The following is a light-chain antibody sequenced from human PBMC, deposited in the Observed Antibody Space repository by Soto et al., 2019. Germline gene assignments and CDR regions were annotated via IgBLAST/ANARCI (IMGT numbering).Light chain of an antibody. J-gene: IGKJ5*01. CDR3: QQYGRSPQII. V-gene: IGKV3-20*01. CDR2: GAS. Sequence: EIVLTQSPGTLSLSPGESATLSCRASQTVSRSYFVWYQQKPGQAPRLLIYGASARAPGIPDRFSGTGSGTESTLTISRLEPEDFAVYYCQQYGRSPQIIFGQGTRLEI. CDR1: QTVSRSY.